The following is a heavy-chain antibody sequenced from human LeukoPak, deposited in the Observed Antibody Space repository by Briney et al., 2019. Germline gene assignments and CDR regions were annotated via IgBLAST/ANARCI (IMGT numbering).Heavy chain of an antibody. J-gene: IGHJ4*02. CDR2: IYYSGST. Sequence: NPSETLSLTCTVSGGSISSSSYYWGWIRQPPGKGLEWIGSIYYSGSTYYNPSLKSRVTISVDTSKNQSSLKLSSVTAADTAVYYCARQIGNRLIDYWGQGTLVTVSS. CDR1: GGSISSSSYY. D-gene: IGHD1-14*01. V-gene: IGHV4-39*01. CDR3: ARQIGNRLIDY.